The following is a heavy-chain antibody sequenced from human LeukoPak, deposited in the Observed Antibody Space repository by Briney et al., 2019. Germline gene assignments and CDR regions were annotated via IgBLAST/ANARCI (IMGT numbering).Heavy chain of an antibody. CDR2: ISNTGVT. CDR3: ARYYFGSGNYRTFDR. D-gene: IGHD3-10*01. CDR1: GFILSDFA. V-gene: IGHV3-69-1*01. Sequence: GGSLRLSCAASGFILSDFAMNWVRQAPGKGLEWVSTISNTGVTHYADSVKGRFTISRDSAKNSQYLQIYSLRDEDTAVYYCARYYFGSGNYRTFDRWGQGTLVIVSS. J-gene: IGHJ4*02.